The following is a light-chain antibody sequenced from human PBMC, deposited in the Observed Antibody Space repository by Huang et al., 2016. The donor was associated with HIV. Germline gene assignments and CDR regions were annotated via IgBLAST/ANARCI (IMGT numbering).Light chain of an antibody. J-gene: IGKJ2*01. CDR2: AAS. CDR3: QQSYSDPYT. Sequence: DIQMTQSPSSLSASVGDRVTITCRASQNIRTYLNWYQQKPGKAPKHLIYAASSLQIGVPARFSGSVSGTDFTLTISSLQPEDFATYYCQQSYSDPYTFGQGTKLEIK. CDR1: QNIRTY. V-gene: IGKV1-39*01.